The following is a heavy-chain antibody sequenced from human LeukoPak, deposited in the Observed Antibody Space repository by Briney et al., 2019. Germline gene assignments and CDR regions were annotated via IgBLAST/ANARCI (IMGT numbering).Heavy chain of an antibody. CDR3: SKDPAYYYGSGSYPPDY. CDR1: GFTFSSYA. J-gene: IGHJ4*02. CDR2: ISGSGGST. D-gene: IGHD3-10*01. V-gene: IGHV3-23*01. Sequence: GGSLRLSCAASGFTFSSYAISWVRQAPGKGLEWVSAISGSGGSTYYADSVKGRFTISRDNSKNTLYLQMNSLRAEDTAVYYYSKDPAYYYGSGSYPPDYWGQGTLVTVSS.